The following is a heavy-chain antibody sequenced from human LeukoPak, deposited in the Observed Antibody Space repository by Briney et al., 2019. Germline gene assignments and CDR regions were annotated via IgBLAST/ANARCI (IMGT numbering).Heavy chain of an antibody. CDR2: IISILGIA. D-gene: IGHD3-10*01. Sequence: SVKVSCKASGGTFSSYAISWVRQAPGQGLEWMGRIISILGIANYAQKFQGRVTITADKSTSTAYMELSSLRSEDTAVYYCARDYYGSGSYSHWGQGTLVTVSS. CDR3: ARDYYGSGSYSH. V-gene: IGHV1-69*04. J-gene: IGHJ4*02. CDR1: GGTFSSYA.